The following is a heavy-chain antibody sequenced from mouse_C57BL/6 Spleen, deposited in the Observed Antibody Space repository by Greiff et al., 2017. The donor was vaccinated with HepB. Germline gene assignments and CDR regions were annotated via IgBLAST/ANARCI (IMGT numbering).Heavy chain of an antibody. D-gene: IGHD2-1*01. V-gene: IGHV1-69*01. CDR2: IDPSDSYT. CDR1: GYTFTSYW. CDR3: ARSRVYYGNYEFAY. J-gene: IGHJ3*01. Sequence: QVQLKQPGAELVMPGASVKLSCKASGYTFTSYWMHWVKQRPGQGLEWIGEIDPSDSYTNYNQKFKGKSTLTVDKSSSTAYMQLSSLTSEDSAVYYCARSRVYYGNYEFAYWGQGTLVTVSA.